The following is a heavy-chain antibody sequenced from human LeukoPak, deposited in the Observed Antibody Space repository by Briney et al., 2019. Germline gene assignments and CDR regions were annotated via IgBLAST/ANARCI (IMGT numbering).Heavy chain of an antibody. CDR3: AKDIQLST. D-gene: IGHD5-24*01. V-gene: IGHV3-23*01. J-gene: IGHJ3*01. Sequence: GGTLRLSCAASGFTFSVAAMTWVRQAPGKGLEWVSLIGASGESTYYADSVKGRFTISRDNSKNSMSLQMNSLRVEDTAMYFCAKDIQLSTWGLGTMVTVSS. CDR2: IGASGEST. CDR1: GFTFSVAA.